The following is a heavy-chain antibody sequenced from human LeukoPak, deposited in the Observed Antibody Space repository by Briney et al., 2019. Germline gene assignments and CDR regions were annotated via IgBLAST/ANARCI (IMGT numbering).Heavy chain of an antibody. CDR1: GFTFSSYG. Sequence: GGSLRLSCAASGFTFSSYGMHWVRQAPGKGLEWVAVISYDGSNKYYADSVKGRFTISRDNSKNTLYLQMNSLTAEDTAVYYCAKGSPSLLWFGELFDSWGQGNLVTVSS. CDR3: AKGSPSLLWFGELFDS. D-gene: IGHD3-10*01. CDR2: ISYDGSNK. J-gene: IGHJ4*02. V-gene: IGHV3-30*18.